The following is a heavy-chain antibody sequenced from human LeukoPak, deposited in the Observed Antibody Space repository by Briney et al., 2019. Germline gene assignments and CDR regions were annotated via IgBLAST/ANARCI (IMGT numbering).Heavy chain of an antibody. V-gene: IGHV1-18*01. CDR1: GYSFRRNG. CDR2: ISANSGNT. CDR3: ARDVNYAFDY. Sequence: GASVKVSCKSSGYSFRRNGISWVRQAPGQGLEWMAWISANSGNTNYAQNFQGRDTLTTDTSTSTAYMELRSLRSDDTAVYYCARDVNYAFDYWGQGTLVTVSS. D-gene: IGHD3-16*01. J-gene: IGHJ4*02.